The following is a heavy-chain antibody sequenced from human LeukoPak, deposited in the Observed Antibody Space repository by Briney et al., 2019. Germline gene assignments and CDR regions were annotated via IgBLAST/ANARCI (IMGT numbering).Heavy chain of an antibody. V-gene: IGHV3-30*02. J-gene: IGHJ5*02. CDR3: AKDTTPPKAGFDP. CDR2: IRYDGSNK. CDR1: GFTFSSYG. D-gene: IGHD1-14*01. Sequence: GGSLRLSCAASGFTFSSYGMHWVRQAPGKGLEWVAFIRYDGSNKYYADSVKGRFAISRDNSKNTLYLQTNSLRAEDTAVYYCAKDTTPPKAGFDPWGQGTLVSVS.